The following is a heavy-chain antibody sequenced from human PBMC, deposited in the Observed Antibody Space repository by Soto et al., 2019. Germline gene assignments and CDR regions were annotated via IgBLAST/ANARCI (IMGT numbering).Heavy chain of an antibody. V-gene: IGHV3-23*01. J-gene: IGHJ4*02. D-gene: IGHD2-2*01. CDR3: AQDRGCSGSTCYQAY. CDR1: GFTFSDYG. Sequence: GGSLRLSXAASGFTFSDYGLSWVRQAPGKGLEWVSSISGSRGSTTYYAGSVKGRFTISRDNSKNTLYLQMNSLRVEDTAVYYCAQDRGCSGSTCYQAYWGPGTLVTVSS. CDR2: ISGSRGSTT.